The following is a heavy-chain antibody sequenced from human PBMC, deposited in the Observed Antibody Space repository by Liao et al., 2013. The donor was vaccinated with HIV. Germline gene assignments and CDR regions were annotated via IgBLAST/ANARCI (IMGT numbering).Heavy chain of an antibody. V-gene: IGHV4-61*02. CDR2: IYTSGYT. J-gene: IGHJ6*03. D-gene: IGHD1-26*01. Sequence: QLQLQESGPGLVKPSQTLSLTCTVSGGSISRGSYYWSWIRQPAGKGLEWIGRIYTSGYTNYNPSLKSRVTISVDTSKNQFSLKLSSVTAADTAVYYCATSGSYYYYYYMDVWGKGTTVTVSS. CDR1: GGSISRGSYY. CDR3: ATSGSYYYYYYMDV.